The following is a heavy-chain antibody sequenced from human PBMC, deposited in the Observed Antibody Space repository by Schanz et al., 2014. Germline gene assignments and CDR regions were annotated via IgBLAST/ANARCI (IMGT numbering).Heavy chain of an antibody. V-gene: IGHV4-34*02. CDR2: INQSGTT. CDR1: GGSFSSNY. CDR3: ARDRGHGDLPGDI. Sequence: QVQLQQWGAGLLKPSETLSLTCAVYGGSFSSNYWSWIRQPPGKGLEWIGEINQSGTTNYNPSLKSRVTMSVDTSKSQISLKLRSVTAADTAVYYCARDRGHGDLPGDIWGQGTMVTVSS. J-gene: IGHJ3*02. D-gene: IGHD4-17*01.